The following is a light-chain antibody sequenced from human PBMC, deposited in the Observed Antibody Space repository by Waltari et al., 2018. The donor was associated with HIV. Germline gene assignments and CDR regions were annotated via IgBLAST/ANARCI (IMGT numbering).Light chain of an antibody. CDR3: QSYDSNLSGL. V-gene: IGLV1-40*01. CDR1: SSTIGAGYD. J-gene: IGLJ2*01. Sequence: QSELTQPPSVSAAPGPRVTISCTGSSSTIGAGYDVPWYQQVPGRAPKVVIYGNSNRPSGVPDRFSGSKSGSSASLVITGLQSEDEADYYCQSYDSNLSGLFGGGTKVTVL. CDR2: GNS.